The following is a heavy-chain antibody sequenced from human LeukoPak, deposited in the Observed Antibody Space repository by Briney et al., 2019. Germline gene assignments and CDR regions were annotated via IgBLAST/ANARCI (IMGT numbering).Heavy chain of an antibody. CDR1: GFTFSNYA. CDR2: IKQDGSEK. V-gene: IGHV3-7*01. CDR3: ARRRDYSFDY. D-gene: IGHD3/OR15-3a*01. J-gene: IGHJ4*02. Sequence: PAGGSLRLSCAASGFTFSNYAMSWVRQAPGKGLEWVANIKQDGSEKYYVDSVKGRFTISRDNAKNSLYLQMNSLRAEDTAVYYCARRRDYSFDYWGQGTLVTVSS.